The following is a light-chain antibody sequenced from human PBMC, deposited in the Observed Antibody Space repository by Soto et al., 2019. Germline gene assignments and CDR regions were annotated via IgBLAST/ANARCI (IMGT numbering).Light chain of an antibody. CDR3: QQYGSLSWT. CDR1: QNVDSNY. Sequence: IVLTHSPGAVSLSPEERATLSCRASQNVDSNYLAWYQQKPGQAPRIIIFGASGRATGIPDRFSGSGSGTDFTLTISRLEPEDFAVYYCQQYGSLSWTFGQGTKVDIK. V-gene: IGKV3-20*01. J-gene: IGKJ1*01. CDR2: GAS.